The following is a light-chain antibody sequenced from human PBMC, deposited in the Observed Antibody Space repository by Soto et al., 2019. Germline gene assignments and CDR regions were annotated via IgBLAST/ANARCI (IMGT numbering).Light chain of an antibody. V-gene: IGKV1-39*01. Sequence: DIQMTQSPKSLDASGGDRVTISCRASQIISTYLNWYQQKPGTAPRLLISRASSVKSGVPPRFSGSGSGRDFTLTISSLRPEDIATYFCQQSYTSPPWTFGQGTKVDIK. CDR1: QIISTY. CDR3: QQSYTSPPWT. CDR2: RAS. J-gene: IGKJ1*01.